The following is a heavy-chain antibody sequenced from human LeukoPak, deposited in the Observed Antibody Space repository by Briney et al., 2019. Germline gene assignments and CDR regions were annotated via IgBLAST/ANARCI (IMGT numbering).Heavy chain of an antibody. J-gene: IGHJ4*02. V-gene: IGHV3-20*04. CDR3: ARARELLWFGELSYYFDY. Sequence: RPGGSLRLSCAASGFTSDDYGMSWVRPAPGKGLGWVSGINWNGGSTGYADSVKGRFTISRDNAKNSLYLQMNSLRAEDTALYYCARARELLWFGELSYYFDYWGQGTLVTVSS. D-gene: IGHD3-10*01. CDR1: GFTSDDYG. CDR2: INWNGGST.